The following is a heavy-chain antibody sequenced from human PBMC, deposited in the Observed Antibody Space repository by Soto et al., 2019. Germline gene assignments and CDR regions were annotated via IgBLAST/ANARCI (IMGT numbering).Heavy chain of an antibody. Sequence: SETLSLTCTVSGGSISSYYVSWIRQSAGEGLEWIGRIDTSGTTNYNPSLKSRVTMSVDASKSQFSLNLSSVTAADTAVYYCARGPRGYVYYHGMDVWGQGTTVTVSS. D-gene: IGHD3-16*01. J-gene: IGHJ6*02. CDR2: IDTSGTT. CDR1: GGSISSYY. V-gene: IGHV4-4*07. CDR3: ARGPRGYVYYHGMDV.